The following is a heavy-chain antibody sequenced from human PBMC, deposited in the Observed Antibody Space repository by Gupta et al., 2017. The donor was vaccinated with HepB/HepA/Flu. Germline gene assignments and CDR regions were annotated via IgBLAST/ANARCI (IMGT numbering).Heavy chain of an antibody. Sequence: EVQLVASGGGLVQPGGSLRLSCAASGFTFSSYWMSWVSQAPGKGLEWVANIKQDGSEKYYVDSVKDRFTISRDNAKNSLYLQMNSLRAEDTAVYYCAIYIVVVPAAKVGWFDPWGQGTLVTVSS. CDR1: GFTFSSYW. CDR2: IKQDGSEK. CDR3: AIYIVVVPAAKVGWFDP. D-gene: IGHD2-2*01. J-gene: IGHJ5*02. V-gene: IGHV3-7*01.